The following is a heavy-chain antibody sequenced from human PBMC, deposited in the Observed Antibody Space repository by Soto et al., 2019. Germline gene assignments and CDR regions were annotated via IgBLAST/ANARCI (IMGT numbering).Heavy chain of an antibody. CDR3: ARGARNYYYFDY. J-gene: IGHJ4*02. CDR1: GFIFTDYW. Sequence: EVQLVESGGGLVQPGGSLRLSCAASGFIFTDYWIHWVRQAPGKGLVWVSRIKSDESTTNYADSVWGRLTISRDNAKNTVYLQMNSLSADDTAVYYCARGARNYYYFDYWGQGTLVTVSS. V-gene: IGHV3-74*01. CDR2: IKSDESTT. D-gene: IGHD3-10*01.